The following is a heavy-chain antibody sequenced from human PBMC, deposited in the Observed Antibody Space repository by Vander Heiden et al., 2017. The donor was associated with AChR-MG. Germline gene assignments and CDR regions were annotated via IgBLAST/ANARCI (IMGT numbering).Heavy chain of an antibody. V-gene: IGHV3-15*01. D-gene: IGHD5-18*01. CDR1: GFTFSNAW. J-gene: IGHJ5*02. Sequence: EVQLVESGGGLVKPGGSLRLSCAASGFTFSNAWMSWVRQAPGKGLEWVGRIKSKTDGGTTDYAAPVKGRFTISRDDSKNTLYLQMNSLKTEDTAVYYCTTEPATWIQLWAPHSWGQGTLVTVSS. CDR3: TTEPATWIQLWAPHS. CDR2: IKSKTDGGTT.